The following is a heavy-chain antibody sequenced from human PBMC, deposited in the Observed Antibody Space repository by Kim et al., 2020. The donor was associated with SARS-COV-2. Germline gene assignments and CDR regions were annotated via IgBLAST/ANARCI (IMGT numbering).Heavy chain of an antibody. Sequence: SETLSLTCTVSGGSISSSSYYWGWIRQPPGKGLEWIGSIYYSGSTYYNPSLKSRVTISVDTSKNQFSLKLSSVTAADTAVYYCASHSGGGSGTVPFFDYWGQGTLVTVSS. CDR1: GGSISSSSYY. J-gene: IGHJ4*02. CDR3: ASHSGGGSGTVPFFDY. CDR2: IYYSGST. V-gene: IGHV4-39*01. D-gene: IGHD3-10*01.